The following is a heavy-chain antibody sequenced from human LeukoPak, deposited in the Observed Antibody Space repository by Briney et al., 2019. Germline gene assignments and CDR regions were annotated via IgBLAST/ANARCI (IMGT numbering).Heavy chain of an antibody. CDR3: ARVVLNHYYDSSGYLGTLDY. D-gene: IGHD3-22*01. CDR1: GYTFTNYG. Sequence: GASVKVSCKASGYTFTNYGISWVRQAPGQGLEWMGWIHTYNGNTNYAQKFQGRATMTTDTSTSTAYMELWSLRSDDTAVYYCARVVLNHYYDSSGYLGTLDYWGQGILVTVSS. CDR2: IHTYNGNT. V-gene: IGHV1-18*01. J-gene: IGHJ4*02.